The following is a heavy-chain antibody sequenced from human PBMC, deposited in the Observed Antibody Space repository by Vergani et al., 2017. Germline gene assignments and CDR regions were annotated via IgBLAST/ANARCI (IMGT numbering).Heavy chain of an antibody. J-gene: IGHJ6*02. CDR2: ISSSSSYI. CDR3: ARDGYYLGSGSYPYFYYDGLDG. V-gene: IGHV3-21*01. Sequence: EVQLVESGGGLVKRGGSLRLSCAASGFTFSSYSMNWVRQAPGKGLEWVSSISSSSSYIHYSDSLKGRFTISRDTAKSSLYLQMNSLRAEDTGVYYCARDGYYLGSGSYPYFYYDGLDGWGQGTAVTVSS. CDR1: GFTFSSYS. D-gene: IGHD3-10*01.